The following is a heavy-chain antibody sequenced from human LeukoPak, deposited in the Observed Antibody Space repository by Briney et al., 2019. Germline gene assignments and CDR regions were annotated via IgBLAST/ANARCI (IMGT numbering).Heavy chain of an antibody. Sequence: SETLSLTCTVSGGSISSYYWSWIRQPAGKGLEWIGRIYTSGSTTYSPSLKSRVTISVDTSKNQFSLKLSSVTAADTAVYYCARERRYGSSYYYYYYMDVWGKGTTVTVSS. CDR2: IYTSGST. D-gene: IGHD6-19*01. CDR3: ARERRYGSSYYYYYYMDV. V-gene: IGHV4-4*07. J-gene: IGHJ6*03. CDR1: GGSISSYY.